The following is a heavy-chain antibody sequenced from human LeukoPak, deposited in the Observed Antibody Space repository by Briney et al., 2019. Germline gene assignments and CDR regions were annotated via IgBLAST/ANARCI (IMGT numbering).Heavy chain of an antibody. CDR1: GGSFSGYS. CDR2: IYYSGST. V-gene: IGHV4-59*08. D-gene: IGHD2-15*01. CDR3: ARGLVVAATHFDY. J-gene: IGHJ4*02. Sequence: SETLSLTCAVYGGSFSGYSWNWIRQPPGKGLEWIGYIYYSGSTNYNPSLKSRVTISVDTSKNQFSLKLSSVTAADTAVYYCARGLVVAATHFDYWGQGTLVTVSS.